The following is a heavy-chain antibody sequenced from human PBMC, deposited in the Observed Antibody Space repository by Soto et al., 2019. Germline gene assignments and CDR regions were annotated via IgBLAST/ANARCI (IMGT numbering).Heavy chain of an antibody. CDR1: GGSFSGYY. Sequence: QVQLQQWGAGLLKPSETLSLTCGVYGGSFSGYYWSWVRQPPGKGLEWIGEINHSGSIKYNPSLKSRVTISVDPSKNQFSLTLSSVAAAETAVYYCARGAGSGWDYYYYGMDVWGQGTTVTVSS. CDR3: ARGAGSGWDYYYYGMDV. J-gene: IGHJ6*02. D-gene: IGHD6-19*01. CDR2: INHSGSI. V-gene: IGHV4-34*01.